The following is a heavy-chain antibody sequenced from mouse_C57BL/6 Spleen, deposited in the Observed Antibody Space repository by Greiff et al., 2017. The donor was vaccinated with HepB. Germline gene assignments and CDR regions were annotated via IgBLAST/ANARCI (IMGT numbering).Heavy chain of an antibody. CDR2: IDPETGGT. D-gene: IGHD3-2*02. V-gene: IGHV1-15*01. CDR3: TGRQLRLRLDY. J-gene: IGHJ2*01. CDR1: GYTFTDYE. Sequence: VQLQQSGAELVRPGASVTLSCKASGYTFTDYEMHWVKQTPVHGLEWIGAIDPETGGTAYNQKFKGKAILTADKSSSTAYMELRSLTSEDSAVYYCTGRQLRLRLDYWGQGTTLTVSS.